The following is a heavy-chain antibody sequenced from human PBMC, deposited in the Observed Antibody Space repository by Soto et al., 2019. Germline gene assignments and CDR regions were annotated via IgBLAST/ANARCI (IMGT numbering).Heavy chain of an antibody. J-gene: IGHJ4*02. CDR1: GFTFSSYA. CDR2: ISGSGGST. CDR3: AKSSVIVATIAVLYYFDY. V-gene: IGHV3-23*01. Sequence: VQLLESGGGLVQPGGSLRLSCAASGFTFSSYAMSWVRQAPGKGLEWVSAISGSGGSTYYADSVKGRFTISRDNSKNTLYLQMNSLRAEDTAVYYCAKSSVIVATIAVLYYFDYWGQGTLVTVSS. D-gene: IGHD5-12*01.